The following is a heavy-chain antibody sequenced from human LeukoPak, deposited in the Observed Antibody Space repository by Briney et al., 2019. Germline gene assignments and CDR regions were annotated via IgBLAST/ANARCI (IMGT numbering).Heavy chain of an antibody. D-gene: IGHD2-15*01. CDR2: ISYDGSNK. CDR1: GFTFSSYG. CDR3: AKERPPFIVVVVAATRAHGYFDY. J-gene: IGHJ4*02. Sequence: GGSLRLSCAASGFTFSSYGMHWVRQAPGKGLEWVAVISYDGSNKYYADSVKGRFTISRDNSKNTLYLQKNSLRAEDTAVYYCAKERPPFIVVVVAATRAHGYFDYWGQGTLVTVSS. V-gene: IGHV3-30*18.